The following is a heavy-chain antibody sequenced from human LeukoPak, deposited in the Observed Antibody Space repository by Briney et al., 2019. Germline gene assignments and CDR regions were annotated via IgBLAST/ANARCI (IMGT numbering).Heavy chain of an antibody. CDR3: AGIWNDARFDP. CDR2: ISSSSSYI. D-gene: IGHD1-1*01. J-gene: IGHJ5*02. CDR1: GFTFSSYS. V-gene: IGHV3-21*01. Sequence: GGSLRLSCAASGFTFSSYSVNWVRQAPGKGLEWVSSISSSSSYIYYADSVKGRFTISRDNAKNSLYLQMNSLRAEDTAVYYCAGIWNDARFDPWGQGTLVTVSS.